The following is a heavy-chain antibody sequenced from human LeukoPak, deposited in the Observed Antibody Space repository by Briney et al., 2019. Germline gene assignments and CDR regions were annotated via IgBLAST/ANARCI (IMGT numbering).Heavy chain of an antibody. D-gene: IGHD6-19*01. CDR2: IYCSGST. V-gene: IGHV4-59*01. Sequence: SETLSLTCTVSGGSISSYYWSWIRQPPGKGLEWIGYIYCSGSTNYNPSLKSRVTISVDTSKNQFSLKLSSVTAADTAVYYCARGRIAVAGFDYWGQGTLVTVSS. J-gene: IGHJ4*02. CDR1: GGSISSYY. CDR3: ARGRIAVAGFDY.